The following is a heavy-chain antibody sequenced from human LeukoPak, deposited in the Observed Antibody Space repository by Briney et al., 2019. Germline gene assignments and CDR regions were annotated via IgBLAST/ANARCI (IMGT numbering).Heavy chain of an antibody. V-gene: IGHV1-69*04. J-gene: IGHJ6*02. CDR3: AREPVVAVAATIHYYYGMDV. CDR2: IIPILGIA. CDR1: GGTFSSYA. D-gene: IGHD2-15*01. Sequence: SVKVSCKASGGTFSSYAISWVRQAPGQGLEWMGRIIPILGIANYAQKFQGRVTITADKSTSTAYMELSSLRSGDTAVYYCAREPVVAVAATIHYYYGMDVWGQGTTVTVSS.